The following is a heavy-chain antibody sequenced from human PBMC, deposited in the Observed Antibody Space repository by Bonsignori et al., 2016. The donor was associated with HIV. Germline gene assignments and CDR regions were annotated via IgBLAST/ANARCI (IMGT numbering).Heavy chain of an antibody. V-gene: IGHV3-33*06. CDR2: IWYDGNNK. Sequence: WIRQPPGKGLEWVAVIWYDGNNKYYADSVKGRFTITRDNSKNTLYLQMNRLRAEDTAVYYCAKGGYSGYDRADYWGQGTLVTVSS. D-gene: IGHD5-12*01. J-gene: IGHJ4*02. CDR3: AKGGYSGYDRADY.